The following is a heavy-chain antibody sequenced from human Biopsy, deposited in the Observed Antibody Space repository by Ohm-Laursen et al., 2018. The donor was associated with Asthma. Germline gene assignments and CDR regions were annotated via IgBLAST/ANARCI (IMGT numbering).Heavy chain of an antibody. CDR1: GFAVSRDY. CDR2: IYSGGTS. Sequence: LSLTCAASGFAVSRDYMFWVRQAPGKGLEWAKVIYSGGTSHTADSVRGRFTISRDYSKNTLYLQMHSLRAEDTAVYYCARGDSSNWSHYYFDYWGQGTLVTVSS. V-gene: IGHV3-53*01. J-gene: IGHJ4*02. D-gene: IGHD3-22*01. CDR3: ARGDSSNWSHYYFDY.